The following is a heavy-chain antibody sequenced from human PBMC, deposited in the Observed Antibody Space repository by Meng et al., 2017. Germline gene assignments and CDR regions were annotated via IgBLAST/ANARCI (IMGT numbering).Heavy chain of an antibody. CDR1: GFTVSSNY. V-gene: IGHV3-66*02. CDR2: IYSGGST. J-gene: IGHJ4*02. Sequence: GESLKISCAASGFTVSSNYMSWVRQAPGKGLEWVSVIYSGGSTYYADPVKGRFTISSDNSKNTLYLQMNSLRAEDTAVYYCARGAGYSSSWGQGTLVTVSS. CDR3: ARGAGYSSS. D-gene: IGHD6-13*01.